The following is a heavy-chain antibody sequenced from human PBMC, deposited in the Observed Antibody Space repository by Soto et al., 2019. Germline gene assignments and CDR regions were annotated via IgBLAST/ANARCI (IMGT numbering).Heavy chain of an antibody. D-gene: IGHD3-10*01. CDR3: ARSRLWFGELLS. V-gene: IGHV4-31*03. J-gene: IGHJ4*02. CDR2: IYDSGST. CDR1: GASISSGGYY. Sequence: LSLTCTVPGASISSGGYYWTWIRQHPGKGLEWIGYIYDSGSTSYNPSLKSRLTISVDTSKNQFSLKLTSVTAADTAVYYCARSRLWFGELLSWGQGTLVTVSS.